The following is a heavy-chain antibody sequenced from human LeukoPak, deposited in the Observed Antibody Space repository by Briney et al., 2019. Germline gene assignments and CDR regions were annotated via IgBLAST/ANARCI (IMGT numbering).Heavy chain of an antibody. J-gene: IGHJ4*02. CDR2: IVSNGGNT. D-gene: IGHD3-3*01. Sequence: GGSLRLSCAASGLTFSSHAMRWVRQAPGKGLEYVSAIVSNGGNTYYADSVRGRFTISRDNSKDTVYLQMGSLRPEDTAVYYCARGGYYAASDIWGQGALVTVSS. V-gene: IGHV3-64*02. CDR3: ARGGYYAASDI. CDR1: GLTFSSHA.